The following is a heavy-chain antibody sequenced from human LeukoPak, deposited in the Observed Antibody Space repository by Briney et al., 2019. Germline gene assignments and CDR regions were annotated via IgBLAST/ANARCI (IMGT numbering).Heavy chain of an antibody. V-gene: IGHV4-39*07. CDR2: IYYSGST. J-gene: IGHJ4*02. D-gene: IGHD2-8*02. CDR1: GGSISSSSYY. Sequence: PSETLSLTCTVSGGSISSSSYYWDWIRQPPGKGLEWIGSIYYSGSTYYNPSLKSRVTISVDTSKNQFSLKLSSVTAADTAVYYCARDPTGQSGFDYWGQGTLVTVSS. CDR3: ARDPTGQSGFDY.